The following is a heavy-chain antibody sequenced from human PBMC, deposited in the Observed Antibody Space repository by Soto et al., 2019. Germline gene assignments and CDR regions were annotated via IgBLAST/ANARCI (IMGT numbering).Heavy chain of an antibody. D-gene: IGHD6-13*01. J-gene: IGHJ6*02. Sequence: QVQLVESGGGVVQPGRSLRLSCAASGFTFSSYGMHWVRQAPGKGLEWVALIWYDGSNKYYADSVKGRFTISRDNSKNTLYLQMNSLRAEDRAVYYCASLGIAAAAGSYYYGMDVWGQGTTVTVSS. CDR2: IWYDGSNK. CDR1: GFTFSSYG. V-gene: IGHV3-33*01. CDR3: ASLGIAAAAGSYYYGMDV.